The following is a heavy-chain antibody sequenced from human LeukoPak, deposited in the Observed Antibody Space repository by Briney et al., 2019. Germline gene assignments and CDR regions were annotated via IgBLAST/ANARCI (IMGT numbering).Heavy chain of an antibody. CDR3: ARAGGDVYNNDYFHY. Sequence: GGSLRLSCAASGFTFDDYGMSWVRQAPGKGLEWVSGINWNGGSTGYADSVKGRFTISRDNAKNSLYLQMNSLRAEDTAVYYCARAGGDVYNNDYFHYWGQGTLVTVSS. V-gene: IGHV3-20*04. J-gene: IGHJ4*02. CDR1: GFTFDDYG. D-gene: IGHD5-24*01. CDR2: INWNGGST.